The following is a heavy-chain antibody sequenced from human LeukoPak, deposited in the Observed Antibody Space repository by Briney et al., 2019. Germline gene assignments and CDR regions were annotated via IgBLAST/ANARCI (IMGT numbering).Heavy chain of an antibody. J-gene: IGHJ4*02. Sequence: SETLSLTCTVSGGSISSYYWSWIRQPPGKGLEWIGEINHSGSTNYNPSLKSRVTISVDTSKNQFSLKLSSVTAADTAVYYCARDLGYCSGGSCYYQRRRGFDHWGQGTLVTVSS. CDR1: GGSISSYY. CDR3: ARDLGYCSGGSCYYQRRRGFDH. D-gene: IGHD2-15*01. CDR2: INHSGST. V-gene: IGHV4-34*01.